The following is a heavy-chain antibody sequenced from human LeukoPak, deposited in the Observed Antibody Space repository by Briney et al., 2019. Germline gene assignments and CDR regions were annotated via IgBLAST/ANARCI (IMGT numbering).Heavy chain of an antibody. CDR2: ISSSGSTI. CDR3: AREREDGYSRSYGTIDP. J-gene: IGHJ5*02. Sequence: SGGSLRLSCAASGFTFSDYYMSCIRQAPGKGLEWVSYISSSGSTIYYADSVKGRCTISRDNAKNSLYLQMNSLRAEDTAVYYCAREREDGYSRSYGTIDPWGQGTLVTVSS. V-gene: IGHV3-11*04. D-gene: IGHD1-26*01. CDR1: GFTFSDYY.